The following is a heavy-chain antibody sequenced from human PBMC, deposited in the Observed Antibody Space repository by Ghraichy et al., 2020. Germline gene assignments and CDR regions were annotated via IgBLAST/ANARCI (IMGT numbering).Heavy chain of an antibody. CDR1: GGSVSSGSYY. V-gene: IGHV4-61*01. D-gene: IGHD4-23*01. CDR3: ARGVTPRDWFDP. Sequence: SETLSLTCTVSGGSVSSGSYYWSWIRQPPGKGLEWIGYIYYSGSTNYNPSLKSRVTISVDTSKNQFSLKLSSVTAADTAVYYCARGVTPRDWFDPWGQGTLVTVSS. J-gene: IGHJ5*02. CDR2: IYYSGST.